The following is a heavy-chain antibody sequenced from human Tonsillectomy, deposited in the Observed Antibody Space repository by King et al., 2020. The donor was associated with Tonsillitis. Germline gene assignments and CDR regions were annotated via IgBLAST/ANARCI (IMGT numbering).Heavy chain of an antibody. CDR3: ASRLVIVVVTAGDAFDI. Sequence: HVQLVESGGGVVQPGRSLRLSCAASGFTFSSYGMHWVRQAPGKGLEWVAVISYDGSNKYYADSVKGRFTISRDNSKNTLYLQMNSLRAEDTAVYYCASRLVIVVVTAGDAFDIWGQGTMVTVSS. J-gene: IGHJ3*02. CDR2: ISYDGSNK. D-gene: IGHD2-21*02. CDR1: GFTFSSYG. V-gene: IGHV3-33*05.